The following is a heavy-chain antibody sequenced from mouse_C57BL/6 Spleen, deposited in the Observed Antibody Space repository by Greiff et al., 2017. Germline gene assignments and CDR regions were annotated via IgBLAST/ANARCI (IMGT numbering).Heavy chain of an antibody. CDR1: GYAFSSYW. D-gene: IGHD2-3*01. V-gene: IGHV1-80*01. J-gene: IGHJ3*01. Sequence: QVQLQQSGAELVKPGASVKISCKASGYAFSSYWMNWVKQRPGKGLEWIGQIYPGDGDSNYNGKFKGKATLTADKSSSTAYMQLSSLTSEDSAVSFCARSGAYDLAWFAYWGQGTLVTVSA. CDR2: IYPGDGDS. CDR3: ARSGAYDLAWFAY.